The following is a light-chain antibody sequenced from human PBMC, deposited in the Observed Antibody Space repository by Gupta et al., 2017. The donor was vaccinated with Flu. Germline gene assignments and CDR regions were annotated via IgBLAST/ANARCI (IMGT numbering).Light chain of an antibody. V-gene: IGKV1-5*03. CDR3: QQYNSYSPST. CDR1: QSISSW. CDR2: KAS. Sequence: DIQMTQSPSTLPASVGDRVTITCRASQSISSWLAWYQQKPGKAPKLLIYKASSLESGVPSRFSGSGSGTEFTLTISSLQPDDFATYYCQQYNSYSPSTFGQGTKVEIK. J-gene: IGKJ1*01.